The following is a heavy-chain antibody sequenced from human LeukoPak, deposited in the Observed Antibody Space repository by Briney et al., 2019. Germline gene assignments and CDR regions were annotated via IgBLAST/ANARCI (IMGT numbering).Heavy chain of an antibody. V-gene: IGHV3-30*18. D-gene: IGHD5-18*01. CDR2: ISYDGSNK. Sequence: GGSLRLSCAASGFTFSSYDMHWVRQAPGKGLEWVAVISYDGSNKYYADSVKGRFTIPRDNSKNTLYLQMNSLRAEDTAVYYCAKASGHSYGYSLDYWGQGTLVTVSP. J-gene: IGHJ4*02. CDR3: AKASGHSYGYSLDY. CDR1: GFTFSSYD.